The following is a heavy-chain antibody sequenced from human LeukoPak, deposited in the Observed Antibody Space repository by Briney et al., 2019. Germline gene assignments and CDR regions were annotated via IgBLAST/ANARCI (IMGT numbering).Heavy chain of an antibody. J-gene: IGHJ3*02. Sequence: GGTLRLSCAASGFTFDDYAMHWVRQAPGKGLEWVSLISGDGGSTYYADSVKGRCTISRDNSKHSLYLQMTVLGTEATALYCCAKCIAVAGLDAFVICGQGTMVTVS. CDR2: ISGDGGST. V-gene: IGHV3-43*02. CDR3: AKCIAVAGLDAFVI. CDR1: GFTFDDYA. D-gene: IGHD6-19*01.